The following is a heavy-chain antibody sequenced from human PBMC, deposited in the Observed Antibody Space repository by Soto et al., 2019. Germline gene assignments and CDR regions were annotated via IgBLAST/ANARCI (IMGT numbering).Heavy chain of an antibody. CDR2: IYPGDSDT. J-gene: IGHJ6*02. CDR1: GYSFTSYW. CDR3: ARRPLSGGYSSSSAYYGMDV. D-gene: IGHD6-6*01. V-gene: IGHV5-51*01. Sequence: HGESLKISCKGSGYSFTSYWIGWVRQMPGKGLEWMGIIYPGDSDTRYSPSFQGQVTISADKSISTAYPQWSSLKASDTAMYYCARRPLSGGYSSSSAYYGMDVWGQGTTVTVSS.